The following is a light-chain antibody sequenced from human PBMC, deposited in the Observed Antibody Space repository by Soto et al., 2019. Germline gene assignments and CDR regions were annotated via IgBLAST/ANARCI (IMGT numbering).Light chain of an antibody. CDR3: QQYNTWLWT. J-gene: IGKJ1*01. CDR2: GAS. CDR1: QSVNAN. Sequence: EVVMTQSPATLSVSPGERATLSCRASQSVNANLAWYQQKPGQAPRLLIHGASNRATGIPARFSGSGFGTEFMRTIRSLPSEDFAVYYCQQYNTWLWTFGQGTKVEI. V-gene: IGKV3-15*01.